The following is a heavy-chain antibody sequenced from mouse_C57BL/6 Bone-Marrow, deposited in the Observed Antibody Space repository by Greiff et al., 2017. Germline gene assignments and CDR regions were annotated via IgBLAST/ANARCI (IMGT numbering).Heavy chain of an antibody. CDR1: GYTFTSYW. J-gene: IGHJ1*03. Sequence: QVQLQQPGAELVKPGASVKLSCKASGYTFTSYWMHWVKQRPGQGLEWIGMIHPNSGSTNYNEKFKSKATLTVDKSSSTAYMQLSSLTSEDSAVYYGAREYYYGSRDWYFDVWGTGTTVTVSS. CDR2: IHPNSGST. V-gene: IGHV1-64*01. D-gene: IGHD1-1*01. CDR3: AREYYYGSRDWYFDV.